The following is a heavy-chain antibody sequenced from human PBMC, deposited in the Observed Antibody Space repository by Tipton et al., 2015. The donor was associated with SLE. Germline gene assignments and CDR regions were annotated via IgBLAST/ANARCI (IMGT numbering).Heavy chain of an antibody. Sequence: SLRLSCAASGFTFSTHGMHWVRQAPGKGLEWVAVIWLDGNSESYADSVKGRFTISRGNSENTMYLQMNSLRAEDTALYYCARGYQFAFDVWGQGTMVAV. CDR1: GFTFSTHG. V-gene: IGHV3-33*01. D-gene: IGHD2-15*01. CDR2: IWLDGNSE. CDR3: ARGYQFAFDV. J-gene: IGHJ3*01.